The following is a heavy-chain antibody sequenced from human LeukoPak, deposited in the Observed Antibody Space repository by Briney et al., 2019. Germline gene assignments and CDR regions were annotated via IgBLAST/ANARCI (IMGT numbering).Heavy chain of an antibody. J-gene: IGHJ4*02. V-gene: IGHV3-48*04. CDR2: ISSSGSTI. CDR1: GFTFSSYW. D-gene: IGHD1-26*01. Sequence: PGGSLRLSCAASGFTFSSYWMSWVRQAPGKGLEWVSYISSSGSTIYYADSVKGRFTISRDNAKNSLYLQINSLRAEDTAVYYCAREGGEWELLRTFDYWGQGTLVTVSS. CDR3: AREGGEWELLRTFDY.